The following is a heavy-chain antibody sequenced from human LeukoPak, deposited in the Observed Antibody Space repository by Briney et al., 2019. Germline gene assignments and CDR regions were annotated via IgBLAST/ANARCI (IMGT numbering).Heavy chain of an antibody. CDR2: INHSGST. CDR3: ARPYLRGTVVNNWFDP. Sequence: PSETLSLTCAVYGGSFSGYYWSWIRQPPGKGLEWIGEINHSGSTSYNPSLKSRVTISVDTSKNQFSLKLSSVTAADTAVYYCARPYLRGTVVNNWFDPWGQGTLVTVSS. CDR1: GGSFSGYY. D-gene: IGHD4-23*01. J-gene: IGHJ5*02. V-gene: IGHV4-34*01.